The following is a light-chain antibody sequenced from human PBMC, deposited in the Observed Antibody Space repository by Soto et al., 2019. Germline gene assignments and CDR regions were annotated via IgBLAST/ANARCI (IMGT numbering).Light chain of an antibody. CDR2: EVS. CDR1: SSDVGGYHF. Sequence: QPASVSGSPGQSITLSCTGTSSDVGGYHFVSWYQQHPGKAPKLMIYEVSKRPSGVSDRFSGSKSGSTASLTISGLQAEDEADYYCYSYTTTSTDVFGTGTKVTVL. V-gene: IGLV2-14*01. J-gene: IGLJ1*01. CDR3: YSYTTTSTDV.